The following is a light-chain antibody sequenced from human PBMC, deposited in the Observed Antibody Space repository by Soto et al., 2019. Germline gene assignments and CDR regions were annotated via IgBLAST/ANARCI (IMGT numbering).Light chain of an antibody. CDR1: QSISTY. Sequence: DIQMTQSPSSLSASVGARVTITCRAIQSISTYLNWYQQKPGKAPKLLIYAASSVQSGDPSRFSGSGSGTDFALTISSLHPEDFATYYGQQSYRTPWTFGQGTEVEIK. CDR2: AAS. CDR3: QQSYRTPWT. V-gene: IGKV1-39*01. J-gene: IGKJ1*01.